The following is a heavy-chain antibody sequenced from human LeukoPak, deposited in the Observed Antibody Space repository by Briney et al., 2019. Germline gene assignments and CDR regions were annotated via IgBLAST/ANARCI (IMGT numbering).Heavy chain of an antibody. CDR3: ARGPRKLVSPDY. CDR1: GFTFSSYA. D-gene: IGHD2-8*02. CDR2: ISGSGGST. V-gene: IGHV3-23*01. J-gene: IGHJ4*02. Sequence: GGSLRLSCAASGFTFSSYAMYWVRQAPGKGLEWVSGISGSGGSTYYADPVKGRFTISRDNSKNTLYLQMNSLRAEDTAVYYCARGPRKLVSPDYWGQGTLVTVSS.